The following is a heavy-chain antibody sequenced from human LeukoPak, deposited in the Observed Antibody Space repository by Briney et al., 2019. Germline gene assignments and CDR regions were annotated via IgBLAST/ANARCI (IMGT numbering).Heavy chain of an antibody. CDR1: GGSISSYY. J-gene: IGHJ3*02. V-gene: IGHV4-59*01. D-gene: IGHD3-10*01. CDR3: ARVLLVRGVIGTYDAFDI. CDR2: IYYSGST. Sequence: SETLSLTCTVSGGSISSYYWSWIRQPPGKGLEWIGYIYYSGSTNYNPSLKSRVTISVDTSKNQFSLKLSSVTAADTAVYYCARVLLVRGVIGTYDAFDIWGQGTMVTVSS.